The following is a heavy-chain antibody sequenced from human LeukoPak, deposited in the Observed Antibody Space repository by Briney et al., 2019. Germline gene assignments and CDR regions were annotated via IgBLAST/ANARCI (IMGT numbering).Heavy chain of an antibody. Sequence: PGGSLRLSCAASGFTFSSYWMHWVRQAPGKGLVWVSRINSDGSSTSYADSVKGRFTISRDNAKNTLYLQMNSLRAEDTAVYYCATPFTGILTGPTGYWGQGTLVTVSS. D-gene: IGHD3-9*01. CDR1: GFTFSSYW. CDR3: ATPFTGILTGPTGY. CDR2: INSDGSST. V-gene: IGHV3-74*01. J-gene: IGHJ4*02.